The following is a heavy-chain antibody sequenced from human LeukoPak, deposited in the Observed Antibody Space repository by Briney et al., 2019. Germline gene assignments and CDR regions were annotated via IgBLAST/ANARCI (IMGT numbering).Heavy chain of an antibody. Sequence: PGGSLRLSCAASGFTFSSYAMSWVRQAPGKGLEWVSAISGSGGSTYYADSVKGRFTISRDNSKNTLYLQMNSLRAEDTAVYYCAKTKATLAVAAPDAFDIWGQGTMVTVSS. CDR1: GFTFSSYA. CDR3: AKTKATLAVAAPDAFDI. CDR2: ISGSGGST. D-gene: IGHD6-19*01. J-gene: IGHJ3*02. V-gene: IGHV3-23*01.